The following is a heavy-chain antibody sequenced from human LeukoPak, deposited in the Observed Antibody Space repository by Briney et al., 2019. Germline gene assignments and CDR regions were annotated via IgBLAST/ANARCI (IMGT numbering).Heavy chain of an antibody. V-gene: IGHV3-30*18. CDR2: ISYDGSNK. J-gene: IGHJ4*02. Sequence: PGGSLRLSCAASGFTFSSYGMHWVRQAPGKGLEWVAVISYDGSNKYYADSVKGRFTISRDNSKNTLYLQMNSLIAEDTAVYYCAKALPRIVGATEGVDYWGQGTLVTVSS. CDR3: AKALPRIVGATEGVDY. D-gene: IGHD1-26*01. CDR1: GFTFSSYG.